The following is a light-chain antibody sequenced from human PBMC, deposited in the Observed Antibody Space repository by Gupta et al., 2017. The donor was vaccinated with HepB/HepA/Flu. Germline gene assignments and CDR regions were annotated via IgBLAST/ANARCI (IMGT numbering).Light chain of an antibody. CDR3: FLCHVAVRV. Sequence: QVVVTQEPSLTVSPEWTVTLPSGSHSGPVTSGHYTYWFQQKPGHAPRTLIYDITKQHSWTPARFSGSLLGGKAALALTGAQPDDEAEYQCFLCHVAVRVFGGGTRLTVL. CDR1: SGPVTSGHY. J-gene: IGLJ2*01. V-gene: IGLV7-46*01. CDR2: DIT.